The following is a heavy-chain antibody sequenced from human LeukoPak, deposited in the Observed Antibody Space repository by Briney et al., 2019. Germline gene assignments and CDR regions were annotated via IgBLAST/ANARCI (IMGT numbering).Heavy chain of an antibody. J-gene: IGHJ6*02. D-gene: IGHD3-10*01. CDR1: GYTFSSYG. CDR3: ARGPYYSGSRKDDLDV. V-gene: IGHV1-18*01. Sequence: ASVKVSCKASGYTFSSYGITWVRQAPGQGPEWMGWISVYNGNTNYAQKLQGRVTMTTDTSTSTAYMELRSLRSDDTAVYYCARGPYYSGSRKDDLDVWGQGTTVTVSS. CDR2: ISVYNGNT.